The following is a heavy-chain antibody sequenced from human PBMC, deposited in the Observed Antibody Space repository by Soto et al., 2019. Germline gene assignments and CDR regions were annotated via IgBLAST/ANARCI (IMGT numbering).Heavy chain of an antibody. J-gene: IGHJ6*02. CDR3: ARFPLYYDFWSGSPHGMDV. V-gene: IGHV4-59*01. D-gene: IGHD3-3*01. CDR2: IYYSGST. CDR1: GCSLSSYY. Sequence: SETLSLTCTVSGCSLSSYYWSWIRPPPGKGLEWIGYIYYSGSTNYNPSLKSRVTISVDTSKNQFSLKLSSVTAADTAVYYCARFPLYYDFWSGSPHGMDVWGQGTTVTVSS.